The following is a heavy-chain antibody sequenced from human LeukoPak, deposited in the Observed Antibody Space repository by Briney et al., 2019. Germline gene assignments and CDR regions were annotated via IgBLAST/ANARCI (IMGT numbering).Heavy chain of an antibody. Sequence: GDSLKISLKGSGYSFSIHWINWVRHMTGKRLGGMGIIYPGDSDTRYSPSFQGQVTISADKSINTAYLQWSSLKASDTAMYYCARRSYGGKDFDYWGQGTLVTVSS. D-gene: IGHD4-23*01. CDR3: ARRSYGGKDFDY. V-gene: IGHV5-51*01. CDR2: IYPGDSDT. J-gene: IGHJ4*02. CDR1: GYSFSIHW.